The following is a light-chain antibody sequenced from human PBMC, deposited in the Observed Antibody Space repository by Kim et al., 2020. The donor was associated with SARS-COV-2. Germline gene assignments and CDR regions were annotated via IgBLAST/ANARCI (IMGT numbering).Light chain of an antibody. Sequence: SYELTQPPSVSVSAGQTATITCSGHKLGDQYAFWYQQRPGQSPVLIIYKDSERPSGIPERFSVSNSANTATLTISGTQAMDEADYYCQAWHIDTVIFGGGTKLTVL. J-gene: IGLJ2*01. CDR3: QAWHIDTVI. CDR1: KLGDQY. V-gene: IGLV3-1*01. CDR2: KDS.